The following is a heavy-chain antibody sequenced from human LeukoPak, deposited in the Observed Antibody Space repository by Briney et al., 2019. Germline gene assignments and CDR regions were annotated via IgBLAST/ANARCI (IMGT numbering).Heavy chain of an antibody. J-gene: IGHJ4*02. D-gene: IGHD7-27*01. CDR3: ARVPDGWGWGDY. CDR1: DTSINTYY. CDR2: IYYSGST. Sequence: SGTLSLTCTVSDTSINTYYWGWIRQPPGKGLEWIGSIYYSGSTYYNPSLKSRVTISVDTSKNQFSLKLSSVTAADTAVYYCARVPDGWGWGDYWGQGTLVTVSS. V-gene: IGHV4-39*07.